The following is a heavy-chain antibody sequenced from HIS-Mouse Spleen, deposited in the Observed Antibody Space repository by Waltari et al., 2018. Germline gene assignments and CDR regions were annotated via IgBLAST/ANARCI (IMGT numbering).Heavy chain of an antibody. D-gene: IGHD3-9*01. CDR1: GFTFSSYS. J-gene: IGHJ4*02. CDR3: ASLYYDILTGYYRDY. CDR2: ISSSSSYI. Sequence: EVQLVESGGGLVKPGGSLRLSCAASGFTFSSYSMNWVRQAPGKGLGWVSSISSSSSYIYYADSGKGRFTISRDNAKNSLYLQMNSLRAEDTAVYYCASLYYDILTGYYRDYWGQGTLVTVSS. V-gene: IGHV3-21*01.